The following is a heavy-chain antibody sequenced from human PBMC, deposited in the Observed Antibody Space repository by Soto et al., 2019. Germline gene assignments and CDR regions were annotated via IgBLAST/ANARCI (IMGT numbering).Heavy chain of an antibody. CDR2: ISSSSSYI. Sequence: EGSLRLSCAASGFTFSSYSMNSVRQAPGKGLEWVSSISSSSSYIYYADSVKGRFTISRDNAKNSLYLQWSSLKASDTAMYYCARHPPVGYDFWSGYFLRDYYYGMDVWGQGTTVTVSS. D-gene: IGHD3-3*01. CDR1: GFTFSSYS. J-gene: IGHJ6*02. V-gene: IGHV3-21*04. CDR3: ARHPPVGYDFWSGYFLRDYYYGMDV.